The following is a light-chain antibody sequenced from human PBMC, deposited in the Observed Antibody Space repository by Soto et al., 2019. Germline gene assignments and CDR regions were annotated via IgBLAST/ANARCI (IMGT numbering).Light chain of an antibody. Sequence: EIVLTQSPVTLSLSPGERATLSCRASQSFSSNSLAWYQQKPGQAPRLLIYAASSRATGIPDRFSGSGSGTDFTLTISRLEPEDIAVYYCHRYGNSPKTFGQGTKVDIK. CDR2: AAS. CDR1: QSFSSNS. J-gene: IGKJ1*01. V-gene: IGKV3-20*01. CDR3: HRYGNSPKT.